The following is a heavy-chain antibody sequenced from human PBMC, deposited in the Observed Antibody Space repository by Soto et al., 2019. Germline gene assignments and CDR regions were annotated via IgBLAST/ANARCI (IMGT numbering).Heavy chain of an antibody. J-gene: IGHJ6*02. V-gene: IGHV5-10-1*01. D-gene: IGHD2-2*01. CDR2: IDPSDSYT. CDR3: ARYDAGIVVVPAAAYSMDV. CDR1: GYSFTSYW. Sequence: GESLKISCKGSGYSFTSYWISWVRQMPGKGLEWMGRIDPSDSYTNYSPSFQGHVTISADKSISTAYLQWSSLKASDTAMYYCARYDAGIVVVPAAAYSMDVWGQGTTVTVSS.